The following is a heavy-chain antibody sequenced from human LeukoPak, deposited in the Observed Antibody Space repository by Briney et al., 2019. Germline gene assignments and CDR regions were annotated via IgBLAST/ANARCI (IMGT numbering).Heavy chain of an antibody. CDR3: ARAVRGGADTY. J-gene: IGHJ4*02. V-gene: IGHV3-7*04. CDR2: INQAGSVQ. CDR1: GFSFSAYC. Sequence: GGSLRLSCAASGFSFSAYCMNWVRQAPGKGAEWLANINQAGSVQNYVDSVRGRFTISRDNAKNSLFLQMNSLRAEDTAVYYCARAVRGGADTYWGQGTLVAVSS. D-gene: IGHD3-10*02.